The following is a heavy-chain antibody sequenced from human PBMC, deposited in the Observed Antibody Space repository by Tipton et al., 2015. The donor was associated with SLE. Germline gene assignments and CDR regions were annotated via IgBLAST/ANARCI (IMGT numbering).Heavy chain of an antibody. J-gene: IGHJ1*01. CDR3: ARGFGTRGTGYFQH. D-gene: IGHD2-8*02. Sequence: TLSLTCTVSGGSISSSSYYWGWIRQPPGKGLEWIGSIYYSGSTYYNPSLKSRVTISVDTSKNQFSLKLSSVTAADTAVYYCARGFGTRGTGYFQHWGQGTLVTVSS. CDR1: GGSISSSSYY. V-gene: IGHV4-39*07. CDR2: IYYSGST.